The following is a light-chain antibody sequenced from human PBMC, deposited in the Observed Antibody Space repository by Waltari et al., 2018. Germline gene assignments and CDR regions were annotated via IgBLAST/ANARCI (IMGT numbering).Light chain of an antibody. V-gene: IGLV2-11*01. J-gene: IGLJ2*01. Sequence: QSALTQPRSVSGSPGQSVTISCTGTSNDVGGYHYVSWYQHHPGEVPKLMIYDVTQRPSGVPYLFSGSKSGNPASLTISGLQADDEADYYCSSYGGTYFVFGGGTRLTVL. CDR3: SSYGGTYFV. CDR2: DVT. CDR1: SNDVGGYHY.